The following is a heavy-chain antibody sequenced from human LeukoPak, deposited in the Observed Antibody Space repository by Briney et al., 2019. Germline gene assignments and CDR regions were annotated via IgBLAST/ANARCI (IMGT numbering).Heavy chain of an antibody. Sequence: PGGSLRLSCRVSGFNFKTYAMHWVRQAPGRGLEWVAVISFDGSNKYFADSVDGRFAISRDDSKSTMTLYLNSLRVDDTAMYYCVGGSYSSGWYWYFDYWGQGTLVTVSS. V-gene: IGHV3-30*09. CDR1: GFNFKTYA. D-gene: IGHD6-19*01. CDR2: ISFDGSNK. J-gene: IGHJ4*02. CDR3: VGGSYSSGWYWYFDY.